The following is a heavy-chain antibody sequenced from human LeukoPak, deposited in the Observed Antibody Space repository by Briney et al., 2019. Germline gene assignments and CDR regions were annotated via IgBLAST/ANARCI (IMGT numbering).Heavy chain of an antibody. CDR2: IIPIFGTA. D-gene: IGHD2-2*01. Sequence: SVKVSCKASGGSFSSYAISWVRQAPGQGLEWMGWIIPIFGTANYAQKFQGRVTITADESTSTAYMELSSLRSEDTAVYYCTRRGRIVVVPAAPQDYYYYMDVWGKGTTVTVSS. CDR3: TRRGRIVVVPAAPQDYYYYMDV. J-gene: IGHJ6*03. V-gene: IGHV1-69*01. CDR1: GGSFSSYA.